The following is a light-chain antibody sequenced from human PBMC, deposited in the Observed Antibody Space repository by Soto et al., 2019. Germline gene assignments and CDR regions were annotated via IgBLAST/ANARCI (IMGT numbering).Light chain of an antibody. CDR2: DAS. V-gene: IGKV3-11*01. Sequence: ELVLTQSPATLSLSPGDRATLSCRASQSVSSYLAWYQQKPGQAPRLLIYDASNMATGIPARFSGSGSGTDFTLTISSLEPEDFAVYYCQQRSSWYTFGQGTKLEIK. CDR3: QQRSSWYT. CDR1: QSVSSY. J-gene: IGKJ2*01.